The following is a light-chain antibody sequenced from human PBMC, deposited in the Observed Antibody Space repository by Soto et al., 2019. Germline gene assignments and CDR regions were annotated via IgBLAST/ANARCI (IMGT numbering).Light chain of an antibody. J-gene: IGKJ2*01. Sequence: EIVLTQSPGTLSLSPGERATLSCRASQSVGSSYLAWYQQKPGQAPRLLIYGASSRATGIPDRFSGSGSGTDFTLTISRLEPEDFAVYYCQQCGSSPNTGGQGTKLDIK. V-gene: IGKV3-20*01. CDR2: GAS. CDR1: QSVGSSY. CDR3: QQCGSSPNT.